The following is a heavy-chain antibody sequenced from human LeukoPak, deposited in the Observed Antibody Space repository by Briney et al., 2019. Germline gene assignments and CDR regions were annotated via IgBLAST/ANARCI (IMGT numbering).Heavy chain of an antibody. CDR2: INSDGSST. CDR1: GFTFGSFW. J-gene: IGHJ4*02. CDR3: ARAYYDILTGYPEVDY. Sequence: GGSLRLSCAASGFTFGSFWMHWVRHAPGKGLVLVSRINSDGSSTNYADSVKGRFTISRGNAKNTLYLQMNSLRAEDTAVYYCARAYYDILTGYPEVDYWGQGTLVTVSS. D-gene: IGHD3-9*01. V-gene: IGHV3-74*01.